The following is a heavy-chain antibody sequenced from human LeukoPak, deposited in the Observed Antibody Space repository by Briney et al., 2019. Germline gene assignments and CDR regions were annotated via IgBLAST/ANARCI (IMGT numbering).Heavy chain of an antibody. V-gene: IGHV1-69*13. CDR1: GYTFTSYG. D-gene: IGHD5-18*01. Sequence: GASVKVSCKASGYTFTSYGINWVRQAPGQGLEWMGGIIPIFGTANYAQKFQGRVTITADESTSTAYMELSSLRSEDTAVYYCASPEGGYSYGYVYWGQGTLVTVSS. CDR2: IIPIFGTA. CDR3: ASPEGGYSYGYVY. J-gene: IGHJ4*02.